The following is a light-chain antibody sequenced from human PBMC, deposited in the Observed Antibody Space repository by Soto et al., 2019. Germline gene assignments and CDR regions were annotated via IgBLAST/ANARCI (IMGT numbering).Light chain of an antibody. Sequence: QSVLTQPPSASGTPGQRVTISCSGSSSNIGSNYVYWYQQLPGTAPKLLIYRNNQRPSGVPDRFSGSKSGNTASLTVTGLQAEDEADYYCSSYAGSISYVFGTGTKVTVL. CDR3: SSYAGSISYV. J-gene: IGLJ1*01. V-gene: IGLV1-47*01. CDR2: RNN. CDR1: SSNIGSNY.